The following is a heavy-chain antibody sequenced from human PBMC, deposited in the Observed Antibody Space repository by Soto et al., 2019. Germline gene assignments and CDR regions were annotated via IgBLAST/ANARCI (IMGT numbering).Heavy chain of an antibody. J-gene: IGHJ5*02. Sequence: SETLSLTCTVSGVSIRDYYWIWIRQAPGKGLDWIGYIHSSGYTNYNPSLKSRVVMSIDTSKNLFSLKLSSVTAADTAVYYCAKKSAAFWLDPWGQGTLVTVS. D-gene: IGHD6-25*01. V-gene: IGHV4-59*01. CDR2: IHSSGYT. CDR3: AKKSAAFWLDP. CDR1: GVSIRDYY.